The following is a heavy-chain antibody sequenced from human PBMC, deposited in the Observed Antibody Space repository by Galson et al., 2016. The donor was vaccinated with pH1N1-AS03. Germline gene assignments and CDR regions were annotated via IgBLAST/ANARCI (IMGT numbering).Heavy chain of an antibody. V-gene: IGHV3-64*01. CDR1: GFTFSSYA. CDR3: ARGPVSYSNYWFPPPDY. CDR2: ISGNGVST. J-gene: IGHJ4*02. D-gene: IGHD6-13*01. Sequence: SLRLSCAAAGFTFSSYAMYWVRQAPGKGLEYVSAISGNGVSTYYANSVKGRFTISRDNSKITLYLQMGSLRAEDMAVYYCARGPVSYSNYWFPPPDYWGQGTLVTVSS.